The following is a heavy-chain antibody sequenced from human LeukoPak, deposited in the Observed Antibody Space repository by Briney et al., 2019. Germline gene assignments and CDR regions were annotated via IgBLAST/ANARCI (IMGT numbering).Heavy chain of an antibody. J-gene: IGHJ4*02. CDR2: ISGSGGGT. Sequence: GGSLRLSCAASGFTFSSYWMHWVRQAPGKGLVWVSTISGSGGGTYYADSVKGRFTISRDDSKNTLYLQMNSLRAEDTAVYYCVKDLGRYRNNCFDYWGQGTLVTVSS. V-gene: IGHV3-23*01. CDR3: VKDLGRYRNNCFDY. D-gene: IGHD1-26*01. CDR1: GFTFSSYW.